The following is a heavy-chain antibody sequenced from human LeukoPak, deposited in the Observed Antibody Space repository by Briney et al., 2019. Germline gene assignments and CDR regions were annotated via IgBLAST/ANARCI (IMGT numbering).Heavy chain of an antibody. J-gene: IGHJ4*02. D-gene: IGHD3-10*01. CDR1: GFTFTTYA. CDR2: ISGSGAGT. Sequence: GGSLILSCAASGFTFTTYAMSWVRQAPGKGLEWVSTISGSGAGTHYADSVKGRFTISRDNSKNTLCLQMNSLRAEDTAVYYCAKDPGAFSGLGYDYWGQGTLVTVSS. V-gene: IGHV3-23*01. CDR3: AKDPGAFSGLGYDY.